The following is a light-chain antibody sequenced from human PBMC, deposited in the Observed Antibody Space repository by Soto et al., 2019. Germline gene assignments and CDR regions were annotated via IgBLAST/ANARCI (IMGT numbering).Light chain of an antibody. CDR3: GSWDSSLSAYV. V-gene: IGLV1-51*01. CDR1: SSNIGGNS. CDR2: DDD. J-gene: IGLJ1*01. Sequence: SGLAQPPSVSAAPGQKVTISCSGSSSNIGGNSVSWYQQFPGTAPKLLIYDDDKRPSGIPDRFSGSKSGTSATLGITGFQTGDEADYYCGSWDSSLSAYVFATGTKVTVL.